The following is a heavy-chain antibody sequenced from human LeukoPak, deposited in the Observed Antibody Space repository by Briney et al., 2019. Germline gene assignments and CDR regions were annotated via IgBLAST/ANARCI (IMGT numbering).Heavy chain of an antibody. CDR2: IYYSGST. Sequence: PSETLSLTCTVSGGSISSSSYYWGWIRQPPGKGLEWIGSIYYSGSTYYNPALKSRVTISVDTSKNQFSLKLSSVTAADSAVYYCARTPPYVWGSYRYTGRPFVYWGQGTLVTVSS. CDR3: ARTPPYVWGSYRYTGRPFVY. V-gene: IGHV4-39*01. J-gene: IGHJ4*02. D-gene: IGHD3-16*02. CDR1: GGSISSSSYY.